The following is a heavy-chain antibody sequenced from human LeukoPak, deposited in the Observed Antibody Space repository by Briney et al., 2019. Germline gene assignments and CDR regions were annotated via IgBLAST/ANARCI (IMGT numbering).Heavy chain of an antibody. CDR3: AETRPTDY. CDR2: ISHDGNNK. V-gene: IGHV3-30*18. Sequence: QPGRSLRLSCAASGFTFSSYGMHWVRQAPGKGLEWVAAISHDGNNKHYADSVKGRFTISRDNSKNTLYLQMNSLRVEDTAVYLCAETRPTDYWGQGTLVTVSS. CDR1: GFTFSSYG. J-gene: IGHJ4*02.